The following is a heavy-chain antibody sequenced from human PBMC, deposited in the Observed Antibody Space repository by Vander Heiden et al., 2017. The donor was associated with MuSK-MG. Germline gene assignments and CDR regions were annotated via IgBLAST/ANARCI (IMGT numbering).Heavy chain of an antibody. J-gene: IGHJ4*02. D-gene: IGHD4-4*01. Sequence: EVQLVESGGDLVQPGGSLRLSCAASGFTVTTHYISWFRQAPGKGLEWVSVIYSGGTTYYADSVKGRFTISRDTSKNTLFLQMKTLRAEDTAVYYCAIRIDDYNQFDYWGQVTLVTVSS. V-gene: IGHV3-66*01. CDR3: AIRIDDYNQFDY. CDR1: GFTVTTHY. CDR2: IYSGGTT.